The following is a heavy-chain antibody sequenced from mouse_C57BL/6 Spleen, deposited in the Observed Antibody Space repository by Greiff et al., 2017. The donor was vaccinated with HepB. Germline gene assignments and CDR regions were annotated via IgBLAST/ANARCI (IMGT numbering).Heavy chain of an antibody. CDR3: ARYDYDGGFAY. V-gene: IGHV1-81*01. CDR1: GYTFTSYG. D-gene: IGHD2-4*01. CDR2: IYPRSGNT. Sequence: QVHVKQSGAELARPGASVKLSCKASGYTFTSYGISWVKQRTGQGLEWIGEIYPRSGNTYYNEKFKGKATLTADKSSSTAYMELRSLTSEDSAVYFCARYDYDGGFAYWGQGTLVTVSA. J-gene: IGHJ3*01.